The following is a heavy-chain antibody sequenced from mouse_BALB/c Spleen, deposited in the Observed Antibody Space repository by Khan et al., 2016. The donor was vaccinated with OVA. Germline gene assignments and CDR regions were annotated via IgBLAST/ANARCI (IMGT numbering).Heavy chain of an antibody. CDR3: ARGNWAWFAY. V-gene: IGHV5-17*02. J-gene: IGHJ3*01. CDR1: GFTFSSFG. Sequence: EVQRVESGGGLVQPGGSRKLSCAASGFTFSSFGMHWVRQAPEKGLEWVAYISSDSYTIYYADKVKGRFTISRANPRKTLFLQMTSLGSEDTAMYYCARGNWAWFAYWGQGTLVTVSA. CDR2: ISSDSYTI. D-gene: IGHD4-1*01.